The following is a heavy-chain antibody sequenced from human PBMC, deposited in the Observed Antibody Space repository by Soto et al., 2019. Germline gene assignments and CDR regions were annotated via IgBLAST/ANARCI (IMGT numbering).Heavy chain of an antibody. D-gene: IGHD6-6*01. Sequence: GGSLILSCAASGFTFSSYAMHWVRQAPGRGLEWVAIISYDGGNKYYADSVKGRFTISRDNSKNTLYLQMNSLRTEDTAVYYCARDPYFRIAARPGYYYYAMDVWGQGNTVTVSS. V-gene: IGHV3-30-3*01. CDR2: ISYDGGNK. J-gene: IGHJ6*02. CDR3: ARDPYFRIAARPGYYYYAMDV. CDR1: GFTFSSYA.